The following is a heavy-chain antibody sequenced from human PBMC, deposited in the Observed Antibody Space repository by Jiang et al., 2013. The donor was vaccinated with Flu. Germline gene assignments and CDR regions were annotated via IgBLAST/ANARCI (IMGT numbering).Heavy chain of an antibody. D-gene: IGHD5-24*01. CDR2: INPRNDNT. V-gene: IGHV1-46*01. Sequence: SGAEVKKPGASVKVSCKASGYTFTSYYMHWVRQAPGQGLEWMGIINPRNDNTNYAEKFHGRVTMARDTSTSTVYMELSSLRPEDTAVYYCARRGLDGYNDYWGQGTLVTVSS. CDR1: GYTFTSYY. CDR3: ARRGLDGYNDY. J-gene: IGHJ4*02.